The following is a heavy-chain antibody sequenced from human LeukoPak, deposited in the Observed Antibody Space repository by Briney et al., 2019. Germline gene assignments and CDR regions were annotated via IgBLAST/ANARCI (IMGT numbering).Heavy chain of an antibody. J-gene: IGHJ5*02. V-gene: IGHV4-39*01. CDR1: GGXISSSTXS. CDR3: ARQIGLNWFDP. Sequence: SETLSLTCTVSGGXISSSTXSWGCXRQPPXXGLEWIGSIYYTGSTYYNSSLKSRVTISVDTSKNQFSLKLSSVTAADTAVYYCARQIGLNWFDPWGQGTLVTVSS. CDR2: IYYTGST.